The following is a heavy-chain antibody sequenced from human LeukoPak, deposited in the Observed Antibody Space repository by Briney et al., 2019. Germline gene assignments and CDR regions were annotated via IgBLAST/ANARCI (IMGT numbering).Heavy chain of an antibody. D-gene: IGHD6-13*01. CDR2: IYTSGST. V-gene: IGHV4-4*07. CDR3: ARDGIAAAGTADYYYMDA. CDR1: GGSISSYY. J-gene: IGHJ6*03. Sequence: SETLSLTCTVSGGSISSYYWSWIRQPAGKGLEWIGRIYTSGSTNYNPSLKSRVTISVDKSKNQFSLKLSSVTAADTAVYYCARDGIAAAGTADYYYMDAWGKGTTVTVSS.